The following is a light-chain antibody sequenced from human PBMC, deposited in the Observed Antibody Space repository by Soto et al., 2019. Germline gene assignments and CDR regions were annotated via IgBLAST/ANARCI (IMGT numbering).Light chain of an antibody. J-gene: IGKJ1*01. CDR3: QQSYSTPPT. CDR2: AAS. Sequence: DIQMTQSPSSLSASVGYRVTITCRASQIISSYLNWYQQKPGKAPKLLIYAASSLQSGVPSRFSGSGSGTDFTLTISSLQPEDFATYYCQQSYSTPPTFGQGTKVDI. V-gene: IGKV1-39*01. CDR1: QIISSY.